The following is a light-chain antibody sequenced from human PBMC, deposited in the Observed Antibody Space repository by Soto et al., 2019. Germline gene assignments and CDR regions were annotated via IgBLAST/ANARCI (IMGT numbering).Light chain of an antibody. Sequence: DIQMTQSPSSLSASVGDRVTITCRASQSISSYLNWYQQKPGKAPKLLIYDASSLKSGVPSRFSGSGSGTEFTLTISSLQPDDFATYYCQQYNSYSRTFGPGTKVDIK. J-gene: IGKJ3*01. CDR1: QSISSY. V-gene: IGKV1-5*01. CDR3: QQYNSYSRT. CDR2: DAS.